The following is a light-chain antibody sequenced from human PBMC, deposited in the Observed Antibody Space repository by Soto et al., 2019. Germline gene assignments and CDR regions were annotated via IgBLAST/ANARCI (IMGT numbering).Light chain of an antibody. CDR3: QKCGSAPFT. Sequence: VVLTQSPATLSLSPGEPATLSCRASRDVYINALAWYQQKPGRTPTLLIYGASTRATGIPDRFSATGSGTEFSLTISSLQPEDVATYYCQKCGSAPFTFGGGTKVEIK. CDR1: RDVYINA. J-gene: IGKJ4*01. CDR2: GAS. V-gene: IGKV3-20*01.